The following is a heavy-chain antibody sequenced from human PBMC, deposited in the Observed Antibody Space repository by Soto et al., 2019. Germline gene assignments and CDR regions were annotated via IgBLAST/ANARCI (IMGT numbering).Heavy chain of an antibody. D-gene: IGHD6-13*01. CDR2: INPNSGGT. J-gene: IGHJ4*02. V-gene: IGHV1-2*04. Sequence: ASVKVSCKASGYTFTGYHMHWVRQAPGQGLEWMGWINPNSGGTNYAQKFQGWVTMTRDTSISTAYMELSSLRSDDTAVYYCARGVSGYSSSWARIDYWGQGTLVTVSS. CDR3: ARGVSGYSSSWARIDY. CDR1: GYTFTGYH.